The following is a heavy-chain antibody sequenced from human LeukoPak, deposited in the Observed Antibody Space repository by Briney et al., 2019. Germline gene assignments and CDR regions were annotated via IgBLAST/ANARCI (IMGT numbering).Heavy chain of an antibody. D-gene: IGHD6-13*01. CDR1: GYTFGSDD. CDR2: INPNNGNL. V-gene: IGHV1-8*03. CDR3: AKDSPTIRSSSWLHYFDN. Sequence: ASVKVSCKASGYTFGSDDINWVRQATGQGLEWMGWINPNNGNLGYAQKFQGRVTITRNTPISTAYMELSSLTSEDTAVYYCAKDSPTIRSSSWLHYFDNWGQGTLVTVSS. J-gene: IGHJ4*02.